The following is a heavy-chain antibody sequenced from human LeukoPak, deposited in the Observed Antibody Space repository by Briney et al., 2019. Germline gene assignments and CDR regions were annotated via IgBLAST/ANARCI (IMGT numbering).Heavy chain of an antibody. CDR2: IKQDGSEK. D-gene: IGHD2-21*01. V-gene: IGHV3-7*01. J-gene: IGHJ4*02. CDR1: GFTFSTYW. Sequence: GGSLRLSCAASGFTFSTYWMSWVRQAPGKGLEWVASIKQDGSEKHCVDSVKGRFTISRDNANDLVFLQMNSLRAEDTAVYFCARLQGDYTTFDYWGQGALVTVSP. CDR3: ARLQGDYTTFDY.